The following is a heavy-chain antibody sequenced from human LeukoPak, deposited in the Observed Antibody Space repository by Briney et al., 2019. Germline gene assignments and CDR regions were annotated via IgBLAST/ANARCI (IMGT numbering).Heavy chain of an antibody. J-gene: IGHJ4*02. CDR1: GFTFSSHV. CDR3: ATGPYYEDW. CDR2: ISGSGDTT. D-gene: IGHD3-16*01. Sequence: GGSLRLSCAGSGFTFSSHVMIWVRQAPGKGLEWVASISGSGDTTNYADSVKGRLTISRDNSKNTLYLQMSSLRAEDTAIYYCATGPYYEDWWGQGALVTVSS. V-gene: IGHV3-23*01.